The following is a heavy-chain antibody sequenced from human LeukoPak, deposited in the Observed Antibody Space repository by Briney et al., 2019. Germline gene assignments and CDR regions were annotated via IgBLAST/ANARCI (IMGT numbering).Heavy chain of an antibody. J-gene: IGHJ4*02. CDR2: IYYSGST. V-gene: IGHV4-39*07. CDR1: GDSISGSNYY. CDR3: ARDSCSSTSCRKKFDK. D-gene: IGHD2-2*01. Sequence: PSETLSLTCTVSGDSISGSNYYWAWVRQPPGKGLEWIGTIYYSGSTYYNPSLKSRVTISVETSKIQFSLKLSSVTAADTAVYYCARDSCSSTSCRKKFDKWGQGTLVTVSS.